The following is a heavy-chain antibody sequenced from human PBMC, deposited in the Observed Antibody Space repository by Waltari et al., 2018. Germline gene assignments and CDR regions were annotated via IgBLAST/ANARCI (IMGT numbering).Heavy chain of an antibody. J-gene: IGHJ6*03. Sequence: QVPLEQSGAEVRKPGSSVKVSCKASSSHGISWVRQAPGQGLEWMGGIIPIFGAPKYAQRFKDRLTIIADESTSTAYMELSRLTKDDTAVYYCARDGGDITTHYYHMDVWDKWTTVTVSS. CDR2: IIPIFGAP. CDR3: ARDGGDITTHYYHMDV. D-gene: IGHD3-16*01. V-gene: IGHV1-69*12. CDR1: SSHG.